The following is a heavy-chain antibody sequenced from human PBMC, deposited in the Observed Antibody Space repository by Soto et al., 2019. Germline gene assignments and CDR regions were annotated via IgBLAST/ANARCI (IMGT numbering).Heavy chain of an antibody. D-gene: IGHD3-3*01. V-gene: IGHV3-23*01. J-gene: IGHJ6*02. CDR3: AKEIFGVVIINSDYYYYGMDV. Sequence: GGSLRLSCAASGFTFSSYAMSWVRQAPGKGLEWVSAISGSGGSTYYADSVKGRFTISRDNSKNTLYLQMNSLRAEDTAVYYCAKEIFGVVIINSDYYYYGMDVWGQGTTVTVSS. CDR1: GFTFSSYA. CDR2: ISGSGGST.